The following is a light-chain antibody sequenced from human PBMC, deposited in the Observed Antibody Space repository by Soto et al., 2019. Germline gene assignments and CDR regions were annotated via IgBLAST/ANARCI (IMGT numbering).Light chain of an antibody. Sequence: QSALTQPASVSGSPGQSITISCTGTSSDVGSYNLVSWYQQHPGKAPKLMIYEGSKRPSGFSNRFSGSKSGNTASLTISGLQAEDEADYYCCSYAGSSPVVFGGGTKVTVL. CDR3: CSYAGSSPVV. J-gene: IGLJ2*01. CDR1: SSDVGSYNL. CDR2: EGS. V-gene: IGLV2-23*01.